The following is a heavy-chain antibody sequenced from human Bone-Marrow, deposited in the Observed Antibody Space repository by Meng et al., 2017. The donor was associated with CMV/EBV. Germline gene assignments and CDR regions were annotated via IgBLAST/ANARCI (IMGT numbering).Heavy chain of an antibody. Sequence: ASVKVSCKASGYTFTSYDINWVRQATGQGLEWMGWMNPNSGNTGYAQKFQGRVTITRNTSISTAYMELSSLRSEDTAVYYCARDGPSGYCSSTSCHGDYYYYGMDVWGQGTTVTVSS. CDR1: GYTFTSYD. CDR2: MNPNSGNT. D-gene: IGHD2-2*01. CDR3: ARDGPSGYCSSTSCHGDYYYYGMDV. J-gene: IGHJ6*02. V-gene: IGHV1-8*03.